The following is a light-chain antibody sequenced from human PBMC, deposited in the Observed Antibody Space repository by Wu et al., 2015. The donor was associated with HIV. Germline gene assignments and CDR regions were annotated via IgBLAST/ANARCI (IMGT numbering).Light chain of an antibody. V-gene: IGKV1-33*01. Sequence: IRLTQSPSSLSASTGDRVTISCQASQDIRNYLNWYQQKPGKGPQLLIYDASNLETGFPSRFRGSGSGTNFTFTITSLQPEDIATYYCQQYDNSRPLRFGG. CDR2: DAS. CDR3: QQYDNSRPLR. CDR1: QDIRNY. J-gene: IGKJ4*01.